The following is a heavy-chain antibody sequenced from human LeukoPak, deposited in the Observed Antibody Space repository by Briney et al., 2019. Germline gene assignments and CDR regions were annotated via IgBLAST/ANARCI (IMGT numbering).Heavy chain of an antibody. CDR1: GGNFSSYT. CDR2: IIPIFGTA. D-gene: IGHD3-10*01. V-gene: IGHV1-69*01. J-gene: IGHJ4*02. Sequence: SVKVSCKASGGNFSSYTISWVRQAPGQGLEWMGGIIPIFGTANYAQKFQGRVTITADESTSTAYMELSSLRSEDTAVYYCSLTYYYGSGTHYHFDYWGQGTLVTVSS. CDR3: SLTYYYGSGTHYHFDY.